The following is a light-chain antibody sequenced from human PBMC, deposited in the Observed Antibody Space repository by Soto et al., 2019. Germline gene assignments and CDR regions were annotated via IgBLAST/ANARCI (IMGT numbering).Light chain of an antibody. CDR2: GIS. Sequence: EKVITESLAILSVSPEETATLSCRASQSVNSNYLAWYQQHPGQPPRLLIYGISTRATGIPARFSGSGSGTEFSLTISRLEPEDFAVYYCQQYGSSGTFGHGTKVDI. CDR1: QSVNSNY. V-gene: IGKV3-20*01. J-gene: IGKJ1*01. CDR3: QQYGSSGT.